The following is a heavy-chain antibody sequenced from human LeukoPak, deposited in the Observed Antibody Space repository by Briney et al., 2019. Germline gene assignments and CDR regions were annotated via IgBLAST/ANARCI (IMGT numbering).Heavy chain of an antibody. CDR1: GFTFSSYA. Sequence: GGSLRLSCAASGFTFSSYAMSWVRQAPGKGLEWVSAISGSGGSTYYADSVKGRFTISRDNSKNTLYLQMNSLRAEDTAVYYCAKAGRDSSSRYGTFDYWGQGTLVTVSS. CDR3: AKAGRDSSSRYGTFDY. J-gene: IGHJ4*02. CDR2: ISGSGGST. D-gene: IGHD6-13*01. V-gene: IGHV3-23*01.